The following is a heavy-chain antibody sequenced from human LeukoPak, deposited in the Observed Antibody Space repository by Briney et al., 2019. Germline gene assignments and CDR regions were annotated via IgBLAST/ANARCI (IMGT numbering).Heavy chain of an antibody. CDR2: ISGSGGST. CDR3: AKDSNRYYDFWSGYYTGYYYYGMDV. CDR1: GFTFSSYA. D-gene: IGHD3-3*01. J-gene: IGHJ6*02. V-gene: IGHV3-23*01. Sequence: QPGGSLRLSCAASGFTFSSYAMSWVRQAPGKGLEWVSAISGSGGSTYYADSVKGRFTIPRDNSKNTLYLQMNSLRAEDTAVYYCAKDSNRYYDFWSGYYTGYYYYGMDVWGQGTTVTVSS.